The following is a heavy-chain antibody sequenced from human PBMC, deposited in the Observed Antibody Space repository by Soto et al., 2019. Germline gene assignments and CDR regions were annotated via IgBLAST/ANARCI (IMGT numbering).Heavy chain of an antibody. CDR3: GRDLRGYCSGGSCYFYYFDY. Sequence: SVKVSCKASGFTFTSSAVQWVRQARGQRLEWIGWIVAGSGNTNYAQKFQGRVTITADESTSTAYMELSSLRSEDTAVYYCGRDLRGYCSGGSCYFYYFDYWGQGTLVTVSS. CDR2: IVAGSGNT. CDR1: GFTFTSSA. J-gene: IGHJ4*02. V-gene: IGHV1-58*01. D-gene: IGHD2-15*01.